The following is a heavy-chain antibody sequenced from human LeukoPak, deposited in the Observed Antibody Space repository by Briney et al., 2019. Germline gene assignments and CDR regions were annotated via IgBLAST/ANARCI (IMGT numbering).Heavy chain of an antibody. CDR2: FDPEDGET. V-gene: IGHV1-24*01. CDR3: ARGEAVAGMYYGMDV. Sequence: VASVKVSCKVSGYTLTELSMHWVRQAPGKGLEWMGGFDPEDGETIYAQKFQGRVTMTRDTSTSTVYMELSSLRSEDTAVYYCARGEAVAGMYYGMDVWGKGTTVTVSS. CDR1: GYTLTELS. D-gene: IGHD6-19*01. J-gene: IGHJ6*04.